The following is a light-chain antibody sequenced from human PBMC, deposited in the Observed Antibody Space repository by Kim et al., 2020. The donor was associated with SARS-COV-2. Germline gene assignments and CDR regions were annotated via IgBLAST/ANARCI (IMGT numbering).Light chain of an antibody. CDR1: QIVNTD. CDR3: QQRWRWPLT. V-gene: IGKV3-11*01. Sequence: SLSPGERATLSCRASQIVNTDLAWYQHKSGQAPRLLIYDTSNRAPAIPARFSGSGSGTDFTLTIDTLEPEDVAVYYCQQRWRWPLTFGGGTKLEI. J-gene: IGKJ4*01. CDR2: DTS.